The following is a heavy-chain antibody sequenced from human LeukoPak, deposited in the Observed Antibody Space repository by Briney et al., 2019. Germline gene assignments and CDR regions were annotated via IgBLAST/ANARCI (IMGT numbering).Heavy chain of an antibody. CDR3: ARVLFGLVGAIYFDY. CDR1: GGSISSYY. Sequence: PSETLSLTCTVSGGSISSYYWSWIRQPPGKGLEWIGYIYNSGSTNYNPSLKSRVTISVDTSKNQFSLKLSSVTAADTAVYYCARVLFGLVGAIYFDYWGQGTLVTVSS. V-gene: IGHV4-59*01. J-gene: IGHJ4*02. D-gene: IGHD1-26*01. CDR2: IYNSGST.